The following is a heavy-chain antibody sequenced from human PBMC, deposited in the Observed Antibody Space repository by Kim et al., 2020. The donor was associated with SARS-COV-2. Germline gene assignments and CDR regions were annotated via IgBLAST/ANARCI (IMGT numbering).Heavy chain of an antibody. CDR1: GFTFSSYA. CDR3: AKWDFSGSYHNAEYYFDY. J-gene: IGHJ4*02. V-gene: IGHV3-23*01. Sequence: GGSLRLSCAASGFTFSSYAMSWVRQAPGKGLEWVSAISGSGGSTYYADSVKGRFTISRDNSKNTLYLQMNSLRAEDTAVYYCAKWDFSGSYHNAEYYFDYWGQGTLVTVSS. D-gene: IGHD1-26*01. CDR2: ISGSGGST.